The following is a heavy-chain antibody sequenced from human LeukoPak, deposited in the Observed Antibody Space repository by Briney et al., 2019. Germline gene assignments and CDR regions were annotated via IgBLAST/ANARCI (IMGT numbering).Heavy chain of an antibody. V-gene: IGHV3-23*01. CDR2: ISSGGGTT. J-gene: IGHJ3*01. CDR1: GFTFNKNA. CDR3: AKDRSSWPHDAFDV. D-gene: IGHD2-2*01. Sequence: GESLRLSCGASGFTFNKNAMSWVRQAPGKGLEWVSCISSGGGTTSYAQSVKGRFTISRDNSKNTVYLQMNGLRAEDTAVYYCAKDRSSWPHDAFDVWGQGTMVTVSA.